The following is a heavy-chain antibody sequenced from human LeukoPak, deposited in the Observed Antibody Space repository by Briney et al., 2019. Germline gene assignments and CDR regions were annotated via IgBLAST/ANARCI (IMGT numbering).Heavy chain of an antibody. V-gene: IGHV4-59*01. CDR2: IHYSGRT. Sequence: SETLSLTCTVSAGSLRSYFWSWIRQPPGKRLEWIGYIHYSGRTDYNPSLMSRVTMSLDTSNNNFSLTLTSATAADTAVYYCARGNTDFSSSRNWFNPWGRGSRVTVSS. CDR1: AGSLRSYF. D-gene: IGHD6-13*01. CDR3: ARGNTDFSSSRNWFNP. J-gene: IGHJ5*02.